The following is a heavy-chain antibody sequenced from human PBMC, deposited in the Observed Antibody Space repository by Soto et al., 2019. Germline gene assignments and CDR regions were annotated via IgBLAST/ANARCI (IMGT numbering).Heavy chain of an antibody. V-gene: IGHV3-23*01. Sequence: GGSLRLSCAASGFTFGTTDMSWVRQAPGEGLGWVSTIDGSGGITYYADSVKGRFTISRDNSRNTVYLQMNSLRGDDTALYYCAQRGSSSSAAGWFDPWGQGVLVTVSS. J-gene: IGHJ5*02. D-gene: IGHD6-6*01. CDR2: IDGSGGIT. CDR1: GFTFGTTD. CDR3: AQRGSSSSAAGWFDP.